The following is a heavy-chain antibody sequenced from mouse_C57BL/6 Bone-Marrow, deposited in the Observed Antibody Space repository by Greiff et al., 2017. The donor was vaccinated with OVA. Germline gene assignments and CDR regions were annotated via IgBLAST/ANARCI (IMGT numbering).Heavy chain of an antibody. CDR1: GFTFSDYY. CDR3: ARDNWVFDY. V-gene: IGHV5-16*01. D-gene: IGHD4-1*01. Sequence: EVMLVESEGGLVQPGSSMKLSCTASGFTFSDYYMAWVRQVPEKGLEWVANFNYDGSSTYYLDSLKSRFIISRDNAKNILYLQMSSLKSEDTATYYCARDNWVFDYWGQGTTLTVSS. CDR2: FNYDGSST. J-gene: IGHJ2*01.